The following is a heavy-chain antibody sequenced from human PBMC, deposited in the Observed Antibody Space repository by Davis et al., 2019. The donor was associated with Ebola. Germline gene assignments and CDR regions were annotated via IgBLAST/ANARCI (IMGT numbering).Heavy chain of an antibody. J-gene: IGHJ6*02. D-gene: IGHD2-15*01. CDR2: INHSGST. CDR3: ARARGYCSGGSCSEPPRYYYYYYGMDV. CDR1: GGSFSGYY. Sequence: MPGGSLRLSCAVYGGSFSGYYWSWIRQPPGKGLEWIGEINHSGSTNYNPSLKSRVTISVDTSKNQFSLKLSSVTAADTAVYYCARARGYCSGGSCSEPPRYYYYYYGMDVWGQGTTVTVSS. V-gene: IGHV4-34*01.